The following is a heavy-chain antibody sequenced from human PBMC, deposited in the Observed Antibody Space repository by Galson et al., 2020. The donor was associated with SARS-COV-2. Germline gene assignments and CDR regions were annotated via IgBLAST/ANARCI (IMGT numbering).Heavy chain of an antibody. Sequence: SETLSLTCTVSGGSISSSSYYWGWIRQPPGKGLEWIGSIYYSGSTYYNPSLKSRVTISVDTSKNQFSLKLSSVTAADTAVYYCARDHHQSYYYDSSGYYPFDYWGQGTLVTVSS. CDR3: ARDHHQSYYYDSSGYYPFDY. J-gene: IGHJ4*02. D-gene: IGHD3-22*01. V-gene: IGHV4-39*07. CDR1: GGSISSSSYY. CDR2: IYYSGST.